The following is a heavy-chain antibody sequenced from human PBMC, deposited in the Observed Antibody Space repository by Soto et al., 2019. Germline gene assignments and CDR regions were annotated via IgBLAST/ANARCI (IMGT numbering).Heavy chain of an antibody. CDR2: ISSSGSTI. CDR3: AWGTIFGVVDADAFDI. CDR1: GFTFSDYY. Sequence: GGSLRLSCAASGFTFSDYYMSWIRQAPGKGLEWVSYISSSGSTIYYADSVKGRFTISRDNAKNSLYLQMNSLRAEDTAVYYCAWGTIFGVVDADAFDIWGQGTMVTVSS. V-gene: IGHV3-11*01. D-gene: IGHD3-3*01. J-gene: IGHJ3*02.